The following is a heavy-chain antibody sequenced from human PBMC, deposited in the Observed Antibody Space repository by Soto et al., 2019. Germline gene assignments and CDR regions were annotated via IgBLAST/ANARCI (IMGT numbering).Heavy chain of an antibody. CDR1: GGTFSSYA. V-gene: IGHV1-69*13. D-gene: IGHD3-22*01. CDR3: ARSKNYYDSSGYQTTYWYFDL. Sequence: SVKVSCKASGGTFSSYAISWVRQAPGQGLEWMGGIIPIFGTANYAQKFQGRVTITADESTSTAYMELSSLRSEDTAVYYCARSKNYYDSSGYQTTYWYFDLWGRGTLVTVS. CDR2: IIPIFGTA. J-gene: IGHJ2*01.